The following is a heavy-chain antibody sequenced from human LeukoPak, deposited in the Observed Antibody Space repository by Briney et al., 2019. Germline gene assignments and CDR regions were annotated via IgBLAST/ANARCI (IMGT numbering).Heavy chain of an antibody. J-gene: IGHJ5*02. D-gene: IGHD3-9*01. V-gene: IGHV4-59*01. Sequence: SETLSLTCTVSGGSISSYYWSWIRQPPGKGLEWIGYIYYSGSTNYNPSLKSRVTISVDTSKNQFSLKLRSVTAADTAVYYWARLTGYSSESWFDPWGQGTLVTVSS. CDR3: ARLTGYSSESWFDP. CDR1: GGSISSYY. CDR2: IYYSGST.